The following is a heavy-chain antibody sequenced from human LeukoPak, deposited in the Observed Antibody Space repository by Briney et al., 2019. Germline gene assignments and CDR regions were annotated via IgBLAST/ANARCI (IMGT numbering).Heavy chain of an antibody. J-gene: IGHJ3*02. D-gene: IGHD1-26*01. V-gene: IGHV3-53*01. CDR3: ARESELVGASPGAFDI. Sequence: GGSLRLSCAASGFTVSSNYMSWVRQAPGKGLEWVSVIYSGGSTYYADSVKGRFTISRDNSKNTLYLQMNSLRAEDTAVYYCARESELVGASPGAFDIWGQGTMVTVSS. CDR2: IYSGGST. CDR1: GFTVSSNY.